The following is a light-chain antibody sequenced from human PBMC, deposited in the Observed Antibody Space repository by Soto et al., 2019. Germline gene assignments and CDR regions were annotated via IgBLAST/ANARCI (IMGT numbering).Light chain of an antibody. V-gene: IGKV1-5*03. J-gene: IGKJ1*01. CDR2: KAS. CDR1: QSIRSY. CDR3: QHYNSYSEA. Sequence: IQLTQSPSSLSASVGDKVTITCRASQSIRSYLNWVQQKPGKAPKLLIYKASTLKSGVPSRFSGSGSGTEFTLTISSLQPDDFATYYCQHYNSYSEAFGQGTKVDIK.